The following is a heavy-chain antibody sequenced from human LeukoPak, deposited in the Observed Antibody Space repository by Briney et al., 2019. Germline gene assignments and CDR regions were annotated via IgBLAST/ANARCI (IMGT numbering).Heavy chain of an antibody. D-gene: IGHD3-10*01. CDR1: GFIFNRYW. Sequence: GGSLRLSCTGSGFIFNRYWMTWVRQAPGKGLEWVANIRQEGGERYYGDSVKGRFTISRDNAERSVYLQMNSLRVEDTAVYYCARDKEQMVRAPFAFDIWGQGTTVTVSS. J-gene: IGHJ3*02. CDR3: ARDKEQMVRAPFAFDI. V-gene: IGHV3-7*01. CDR2: IRQEGGER.